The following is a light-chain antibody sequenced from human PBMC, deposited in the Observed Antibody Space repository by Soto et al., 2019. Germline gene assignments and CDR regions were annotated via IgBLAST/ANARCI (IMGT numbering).Light chain of an antibody. J-gene: IGLJ1*01. CDR3: NSYTGSSTLAV. CDR1: SSDVGGYNY. V-gene: IGLV2-14*01. CDR2: DVS. Sequence: QSALTQPASVSGSPGQSITISCTGTSSDVGGYNYVSWCQQHPGKAPKLMIYDVSNRPSGVSNRFSGSKSGNTASQTISGLQAEDEADYYCNSYTGSSTLAVFGTGTKLTVL.